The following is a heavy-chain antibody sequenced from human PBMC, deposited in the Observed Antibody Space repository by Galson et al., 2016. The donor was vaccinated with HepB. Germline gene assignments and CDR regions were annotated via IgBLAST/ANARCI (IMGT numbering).Heavy chain of an antibody. CDR2: IYPIDSDT. Sequence: QSGAEVKKPGESLKISCKASAYSFTSFWIGWVRQMPGTGLEWLGIIYPIDSDTKYSPSFEGQVTISVDTSISTAYLQWSSLKASDSAMYYCAIHEMATIDYWGHGTLVTVSS. D-gene: IGHD5-24*01. CDR1: AYSFTSFW. J-gene: IGHJ4*01. V-gene: IGHV5-51*03. CDR3: AIHEMATIDY.